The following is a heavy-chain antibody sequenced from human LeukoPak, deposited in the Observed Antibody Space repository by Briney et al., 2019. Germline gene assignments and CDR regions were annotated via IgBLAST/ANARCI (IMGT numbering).Heavy chain of an antibody. CDR2: IYYSGST. CDR1: GGSISSGDYY. D-gene: IGHD3-10*01. Sequence: SETLSLTCTVSGGSISSGDYYWSWIRQPPGKGLEWIGYIYYSGSTYYNPSLKSRVTISVDTSKNQFSLKLSSVTAADTAVYYCARDLVVRGDPGCLDYWGQGTLVTVSS. CDR3: ARDLVVRGDPGCLDY. V-gene: IGHV4-30-4*01. J-gene: IGHJ4*02.